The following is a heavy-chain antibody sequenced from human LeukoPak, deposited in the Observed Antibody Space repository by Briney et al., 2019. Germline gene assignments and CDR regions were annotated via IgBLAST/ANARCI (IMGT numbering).Heavy chain of an antibody. Sequence: VASVKVSCKASGYTFTGYYIHWVRQAPGQGLEWMGWINPNSGDTHYAQKFQGRVTMTRDTSISTAHMELSRLRSDDTAMYYCARGSTVGATESLGFDYWGQGTPVTVSS. CDR1: GYTFTGYY. CDR3: ARGSTVGATESLGFDY. D-gene: IGHD1-26*01. CDR2: INPNSGDT. V-gene: IGHV1-2*02. J-gene: IGHJ4*02.